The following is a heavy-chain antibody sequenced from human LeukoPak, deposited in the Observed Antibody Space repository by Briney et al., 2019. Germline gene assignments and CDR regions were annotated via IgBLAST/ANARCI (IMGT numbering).Heavy chain of an antibody. J-gene: IGHJ4*02. CDR2: ISSSSSTI. D-gene: IGHD2-2*01. CDR3: AKVDCSSTSCCGDY. V-gene: IGHV3-48*01. Sequence: KAGGSLRLSCAASGFTFSSYSMNWVRQAPGKGLEWVSYISSSSSTIYYADSVKGRFTISRDNAKNSLYLQMNSLRAEDTAVYYCAKVDCSSTSCCGDYWGQGTLVTVSS. CDR1: GFTFSSYS.